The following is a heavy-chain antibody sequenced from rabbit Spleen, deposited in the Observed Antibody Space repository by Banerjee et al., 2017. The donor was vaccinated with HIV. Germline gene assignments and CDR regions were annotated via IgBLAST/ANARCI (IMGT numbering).Heavy chain of an antibody. CDR3: ARDGVAGVGYAYDL. J-gene: IGHJ4*01. V-gene: IGHV1S7*01. Sequence: HLKESGGGLVQPGGSLKLSCTASGFTLSSYYMNWVRQAPGKGLEWIGYIDPVFGITYYANWVSGRFSISRENAQNTVFLQMTSLTAADTATYFCARDGVAGVGYAYDLWGQGTLVTVS. CDR2: IDPVFGIT. CDR1: GFTLSSYY. D-gene: IGHD6-1*01.